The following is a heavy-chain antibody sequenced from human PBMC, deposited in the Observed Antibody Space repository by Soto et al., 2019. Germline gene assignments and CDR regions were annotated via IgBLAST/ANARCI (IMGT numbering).Heavy chain of an antibody. CDR1: VGSISSYY. D-gene: IGHD3-22*01. V-gene: IGHV4-59*12. J-gene: IGHJ3*01. Sequence: ETLSLTCTVSVGSISSYYWSWIRPPPGKGLEWIGYIYYSGSTNYNPSLKSRVTISVDTSKNQFSLNLHSVTAADTAVYYCARTGGYDYSGLVFHGWGQGRKVTVSS. CDR3: ARTGGYDYSGLVFHG. CDR2: IYYSGST.